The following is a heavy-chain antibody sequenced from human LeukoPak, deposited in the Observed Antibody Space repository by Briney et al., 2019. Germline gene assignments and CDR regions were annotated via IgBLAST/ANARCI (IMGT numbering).Heavy chain of an antibody. V-gene: IGHV4-59*01. CDR2: IYHTGST. Sequence: SETLSLTCTVSGVSMSPYYWSWIRRPPGKGLEWIGNIYHTGSTNYNPSLKSRVTLSVDTSNNQFSLNLNSVTDADTAAYYCARYGSGIFDYWGPGTQVTVSS. CDR3: ARYGSGIFDY. J-gene: IGHJ4*02. CDR1: GVSMSPYY. D-gene: IGHD3-10*01.